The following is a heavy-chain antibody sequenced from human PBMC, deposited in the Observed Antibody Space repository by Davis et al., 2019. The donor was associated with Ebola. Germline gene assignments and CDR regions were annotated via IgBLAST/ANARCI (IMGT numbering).Heavy chain of an antibody. CDR1: GFTFSSYG. CDR3: ARVSLGYCSSTSCYFNAFDI. CDR2: ISYDGSNK. Sequence: GESLKISCAASGFTFSSYGMHWVRQAPGKGLEWVAVISYDGSNKYYADSVKGRFTISRDNSKNTLYLQMNSLRAEDTAVYYCARVSLGYCSSTSCYFNAFDIWGQGTMVTVSS. V-gene: IGHV3-30*03. D-gene: IGHD2-2*01. J-gene: IGHJ3*02.